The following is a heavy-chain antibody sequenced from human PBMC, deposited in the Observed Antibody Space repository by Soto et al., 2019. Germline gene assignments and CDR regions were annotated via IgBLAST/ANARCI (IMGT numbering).Heavy chain of an antibody. CDR2: IHYSGVT. V-gene: IGHV4-59*01. J-gene: IGHJ6*02. D-gene: IGHD6-6*01. Sequence: SETLSLTCSVSGGSIRTYYWNWIRQPPGGGLEWIAYIHYSGVTNYSPSLRGRVSISIDRSNNEFSLKVSSVTAADTAVYYCARDRAQGSSSKPAGGMDVWGPGTTVT. CDR3: ARDRAQGSSSKPAGGMDV. CDR1: GGSIRTYY.